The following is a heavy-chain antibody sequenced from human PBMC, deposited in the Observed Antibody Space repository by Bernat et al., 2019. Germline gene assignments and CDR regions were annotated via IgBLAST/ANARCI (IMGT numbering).Heavy chain of an antibody. J-gene: IGHJ4*02. CDR2: ISPDSRFI. CDR1: GFTFDTYT. V-gene: IGHV3-21*01. Sequence: EVQLVESGGGLVKAGGSLRLSCAASGFTFDTYTMIWVRQAPGKGLEWVSSISPDSRFIFYADSVEGRFTISRDNTKNSLYLQMSSLRAEDTAVYYWARAIPSSLINYWGQGTLVTVSS. D-gene: IGHD2-2*01. CDR3: ARAIPSSLINY.